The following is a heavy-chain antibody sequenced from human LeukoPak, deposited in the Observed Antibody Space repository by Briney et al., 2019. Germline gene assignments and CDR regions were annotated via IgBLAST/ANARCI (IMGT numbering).Heavy chain of an antibody. J-gene: IGHJ4*02. CDR1: GYTFTSYG. V-gene: IGHV1-18*01. CDR2: ISTYNGDT. CDR3: ARDPGQYYDILTGYYTPCYFDY. D-gene: IGHD3-9*01. Sequence: ASVKVSCKASGYTFTSYGISWVRQAPGQGLEWMGWISTYNGDTDYAQKLQGRVTMTTDTSTSTAYMELRSLRSDDTAVYYCARDPGQYYDILTGYYTPCYFDYWGQGTLVTVSS.